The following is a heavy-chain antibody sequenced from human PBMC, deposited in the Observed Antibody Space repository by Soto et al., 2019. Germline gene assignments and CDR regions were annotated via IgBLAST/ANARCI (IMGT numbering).Heavy chain of an antibody. D-gene: IGHD3-16*01. V-gene: IGHV1-69*01. CDR2: IIPIFGTA. Sequence: QVQLVQSGAEVKKPGSSVKVSCKASGGTFSSYAISWVRQAPGRGLEWMGGIIPIFGTANYAQKFQGRVTITADESTSTAYMELSSLRSEDTAVYYCASASQIELGSYPSYYYGMDVWGQGTTVTVSS. J-gene: IGHJ6*02. CDR1: GGTFSSYA. CDR3: ASASQIELGSYPSYYYGMDV.